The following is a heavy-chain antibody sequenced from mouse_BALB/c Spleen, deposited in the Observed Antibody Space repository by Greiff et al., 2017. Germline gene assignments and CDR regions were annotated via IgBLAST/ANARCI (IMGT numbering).Heavy chain of an antibody. CDR2: INPSNGGT. V-gene: IGHV1S81*02. J-gene: IGHJ3*01. CDR1: GYTFTSYY. D-gene: IGHD2-1*01. CDR3: TRADGNSRFPWFAY. Sequence: QVQLQQPGAELVKPGASVKLSCKASGYTFTSYYMYWVKQRPGQGLEWIGGINPSNGGTNFNEKFKSKATLTVDKSSSTAYMHLSSLTSEDSAVYYCTRADGNSRFPWFAYWGQGTLVTVSA.